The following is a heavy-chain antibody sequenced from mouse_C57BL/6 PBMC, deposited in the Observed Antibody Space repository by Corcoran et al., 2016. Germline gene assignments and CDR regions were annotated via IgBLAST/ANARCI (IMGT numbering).Heavy chain of an antibody. J-gene: IGHJ3*01. D-gene: IGHD3-2*02. Sequence: EVKLQQSGPELVKPGASLKISCKATVYTFTDYYMNWVKHSHGKSLEWIGDINPNNGGTSYNQKFKGKATLTVDKSSSTAYMELRSLTSEDSAVYYCARMRETAQATFAYWGQGTLVTVSA. CDR1: VYTFTDYY. CDR2: INPNNGGT. V-gene: IGHV1-26*01. CDR3: ARMRETAQATFAY.